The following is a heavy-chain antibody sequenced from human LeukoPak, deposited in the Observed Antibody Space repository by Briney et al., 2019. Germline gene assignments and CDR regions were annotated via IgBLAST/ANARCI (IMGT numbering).Heavy chain of an antibody. J-gene: IGHJ6*03. CDR3: AREEGYCSGGSCYSGASYYYYMDV. Sequence: SVKVSCKASGGTFSSYAISWVRQAPGQGLEWMGGIIPIFGTPNYAQKFQGRVTITTDESTSTAYMELSSLRSGDTAVYYCAREEGYCSGGSCYSGASYYYYMDVWGKGTTVTVSS. CDR1: GGTFSSYA. CDR2: IIPIFGTP. V-gene: IGHV1-69*05. D-gene: IGHD2-15*01.